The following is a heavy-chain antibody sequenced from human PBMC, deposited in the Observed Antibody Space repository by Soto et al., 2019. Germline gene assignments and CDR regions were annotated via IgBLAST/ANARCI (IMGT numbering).Heavy chain of an antibody. CDR2: IVVGSGNT. CDR3: AAASYYGSGSYTYGMDV. CDR1: GFTFTSSA. J-gene: IGHJ6*02. Sequence: QMQLVQSGPEVKKPGTSVKVSCKASGFTFTSSAVQWVRQARGQRLEWIGWIVVGSGNTNYAQKFQERVTITRDMSXSXXYMELSSLRSEDTAVYYCAAASYYGSGSYTYGMDVWGQGTTVTVSS. D-gene: IGHD3-10*01. V-gene: IGHV1-58*01.